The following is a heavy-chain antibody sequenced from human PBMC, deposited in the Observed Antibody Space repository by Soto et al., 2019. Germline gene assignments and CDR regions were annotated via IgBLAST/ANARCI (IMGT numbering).Heavy chain of an antibody. V-gene: IGHV1-69*13. J-gene: IGHJ6*02. Sequence: SVKVSCKASGYTFSGYYIHWVRQAPGQGLEWMGGIIPISGTTNYAQKFQGRVAITADESTDTVYMELSRLRSEDTAVYFCARVRCFNGLCHTADYGMDVWGQGTTVTVSS. D-gene: IGHD2-8*01. CDR2: IIPISGTT. CDR1: GYTFSGYY. CDR3: ARVRCFNGLCHTADYGMDV.